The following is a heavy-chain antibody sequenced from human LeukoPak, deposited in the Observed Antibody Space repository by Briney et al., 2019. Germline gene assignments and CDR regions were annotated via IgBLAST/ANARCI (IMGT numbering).Heavy chain of an antibody. CDR1: GDFITNSNFY. CDR2: IYYNGRS. Sequence: SETLSLTCTVSGDFITNSNFYWAWIRHPTGKGLKWIGSIYYNGRSYNNPSLKSRVTTSVDTSKNQFSLRLSSVTAADTAIYYCARLTYYYDRSGYYTRGAFDIWGQGKSVTVSS. J-gene: IGHJ3*02. D-gene: IGHD3-22*01. V-gene: IGHV4-39*01. CDR3: ARLTYYYDRSGYYTRGAFDI.